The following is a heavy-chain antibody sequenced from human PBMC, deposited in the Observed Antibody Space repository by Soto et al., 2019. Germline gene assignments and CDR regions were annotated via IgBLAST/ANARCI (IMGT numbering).Heavy chain of an antibody. CDR2: ISSTSSTI. J-gene: IGHJ4*02. CDR3: ARIVAGEDY. D-gene: IGHD6-19*01. V-gene: IGHV3-48*01. CDR1: GFTFSNYA. Sequence: GGSLRLSCAASGFTFSNYAMNWVRQAPGKGLEWVSYISSTSSTIYYADSVKGRFTISRDNAKNSLYLQMNSLRVEDTAVYYCARIVAGEDYWGQGTLVTVSS.